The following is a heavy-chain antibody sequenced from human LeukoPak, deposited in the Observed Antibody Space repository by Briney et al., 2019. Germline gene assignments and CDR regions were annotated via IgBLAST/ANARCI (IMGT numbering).Heavy chain of an antibody. J-gene: IGHJ6*02. V-gene: IGHV4-39*07. CDR2: IYYSGST. D-gene: IGHD2-21*01. CDR1: GGSISSSSYY. CDR3: TRDYSDYYYYYGMDV. Sequence: SSETLSLTCTVSGGSISSSSYYWGWIRQPPGKGLEWIGSIYYSGSTYYNPSLKSRVTISVDTSKNQFSLKLSSVTAADTAVYYCTRDYSDYYYYYGMDVWGQGTTVTVSS.